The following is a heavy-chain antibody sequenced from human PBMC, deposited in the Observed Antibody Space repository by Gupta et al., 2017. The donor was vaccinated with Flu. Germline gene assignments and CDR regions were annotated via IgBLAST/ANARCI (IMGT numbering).Heavy chain of an antibody. CDR1: GFSLSTSGVG. V-gene: IGHV2-5*01. J-gene: IGHJ4*02. D-gene: IGHD6-19*01. Sequence: QLTLKESGPTLVNPTQTLMLTCTFSGFSLSTSGVGVGWIRQPPGKALEWLALIYWNDDKRYSPSLKSRLTITKDTSKNQVVLTMTNMDPVDTATYYCASSPGIAVAGNYFDYWGQGTLVTVSS. CDR2: IYWNDDK. CDR3: ASSPGIAVAGNYFDY.